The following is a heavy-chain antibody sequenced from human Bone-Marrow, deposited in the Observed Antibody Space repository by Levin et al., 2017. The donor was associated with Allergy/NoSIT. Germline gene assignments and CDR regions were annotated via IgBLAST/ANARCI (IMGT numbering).Heavy chain of an antibody. D-gene: IGHD2-21*02. J-gene: IGHJ3*02. CDR2: ISSGSSYI. Sequence: PGGSLRLSCADSGLTFGEHTMNWVRQAPGKGLEWVSSISSGSSYIFYADSVRGRFIISRDNVPHSLSLQMNSLRAEDTAVYYCVRTRHFCPTTTDCSSALDMWGQGTKVIVSS. CDR1: GLTFGEHT. CDR3: VRTRHFCPTTTDCSSALDM. V-gene: IGHV3-21*06.